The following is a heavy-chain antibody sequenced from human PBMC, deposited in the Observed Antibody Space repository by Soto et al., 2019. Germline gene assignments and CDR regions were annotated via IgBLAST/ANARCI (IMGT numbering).Heavy chain of an antibody. D-gene: IGHD2-2*01. CDR2: ISSSSGYT. Sequence: PGGSLRLSCAASGFTFSSYSMNWVRQAPGKGLECVSSISSSSGYTYYADSVKGRFTISRDNAKNTLYLQMSSLRAEDTAVYYCVKDVDQTSLYYYYGMDVWGQGTTVTVSS. CDR3: VKDVDQTSLYYYYGMDV. V-gene: IGHV3-21*01. J-gene: IGHJ6*02. CDR1: GFTFSSYS.